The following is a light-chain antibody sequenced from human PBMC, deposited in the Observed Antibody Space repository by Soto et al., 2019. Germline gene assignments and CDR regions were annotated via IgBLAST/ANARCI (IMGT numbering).Light chain of an antibody. V-gene: IGKV3-15*01. CDR3: QHYYNWPRP. CDR1: QSLGSD. Sequence: ESELTQSLAALSLSTGERATLSCGASQSLGSDLAWYQQKPGQAPRLLIFGASARPTGIPARISGSGSGTEFTLTISSLRSEDFAVYFCQHYYNWPRPFGQGTKADIK. CDR2: GAS. J-gene: IGKJ1*01.